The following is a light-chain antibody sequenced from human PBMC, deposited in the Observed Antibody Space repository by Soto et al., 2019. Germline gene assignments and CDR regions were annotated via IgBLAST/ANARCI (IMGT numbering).Light chain of an antibody. CDR3: QQYNNWPPST. Sequence: EVVMTQSPATLSVSPGERVTLSCRASQSVRSNLAWYQQKPGQSPRLLIYGASTRATGIPARFSGSGSGTEFTITISSLKSADFAVYYCQQYNNWPPSTFGKGTRLE. CDR2: GAS. V-gene: IGKV3-15*01. CDR1: QSVRSN. J-gene: IGKJ5*01.